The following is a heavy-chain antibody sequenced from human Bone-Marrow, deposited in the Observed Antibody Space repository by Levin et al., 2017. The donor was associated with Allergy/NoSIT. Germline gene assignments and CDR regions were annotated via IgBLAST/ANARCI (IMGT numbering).Heavy chain of an antibody. J-gene: IGHJ4*02. D-gene: IGHD6-13*01. CDR1: GFTVSSNY. Sequence: LSLTCAASGFTVSSNYMSWVRQAPGKGLEWVSVIYSGGSTYYADSVKGRFTISRDNSKNTVYLQMNSLRAEDTAVYYCARDSEQQLVWGYWGQGTLVTVSS. V-gene: IGHV3-53*01. CDR2: IYSGGST. CDR3: ARDSEQQLVWGY.